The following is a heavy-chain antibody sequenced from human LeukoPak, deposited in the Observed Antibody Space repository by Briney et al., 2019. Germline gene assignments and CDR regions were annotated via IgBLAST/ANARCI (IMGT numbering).Heavy chain of an antibody. CDR2: ISSSSSDT. CDR3: ARGSRTIELGDDY. V-gene: IGHV3-11*06. CDR1: GFIFSNYG. D-gene: IGHD5-24*01. Sequence: GGSLRLSCAASGFIFSNYGMSWIRQTPGKGLEWLSYISSSSSDTNYADSVKGRFTISRDNAKNSLYLQMNSLRAEDTAVYYCARGSRTIELGDDYWGQGTLVTVSS. J-gene: IGHJ4*02.